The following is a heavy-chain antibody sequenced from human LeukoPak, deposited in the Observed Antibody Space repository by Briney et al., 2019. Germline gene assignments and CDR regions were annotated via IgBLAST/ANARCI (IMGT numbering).Heavy chain of an antibody. D-gene: IGHD3-22*01. CDR3: ARDVGYDSSGPSSY. J-gene: IGHJ4*02. V-gene: IGHV3-33*01. CDR1: GFTFSGYG. Sequence: GGSLRLSCAASGFTFSGYGMHWVRQAPGKGLEWVAVIWYDGSNKYYADSVKGRFTISRDNSKNTLYLQMNSLRAEDTAVYYCARDVGYDSSGPSSYWGQGTLVTVSS. CDR2: IWYDGSNK.